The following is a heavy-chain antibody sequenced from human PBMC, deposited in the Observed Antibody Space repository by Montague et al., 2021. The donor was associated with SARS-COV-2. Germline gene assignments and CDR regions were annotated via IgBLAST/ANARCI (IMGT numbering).Heavy chain of an antibody. J-gene: IGHJ4*02. V-gene: IGHV4-39*01. CDR2: VYYSGSA. D-gene: IGHD1-1*01. CDR3: ARSSRVTWNVAHSTRSFDW. CDR1: GFSLINNGVG. Sequence: LVKPTQTLTLTCTFSGFSLINNGVGVGWIRQPPGKRLEWIGSVYYSGSAYYNLSLKSRVAISIDTSKNQFSLKLSSVTAADTALYYCARSSRVTWNVAHSTRSFDWWGQGTLVTVSS.